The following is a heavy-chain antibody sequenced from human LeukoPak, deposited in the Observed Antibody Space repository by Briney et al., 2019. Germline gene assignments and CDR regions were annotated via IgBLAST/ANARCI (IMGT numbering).Heavy chain of an antibody. D-gene: IGHD5-12*01. V-gene: IGHV4-34*01. CDR3: AAQYSGYVRLDY. Sequence: SGTLSLTCAVYGGSFSGYYWSWIRQPPGKGLEWIGEISHSGSTNYNPSLKSRVTISVDTSKNQFSLKLSSVTAADTAVYYCAAQYSGYVRLDYWGQGTLVTVS. CDR2: ISHSGST. CDR1: GGSFSGYY. J-gene: IGHJ4*02.